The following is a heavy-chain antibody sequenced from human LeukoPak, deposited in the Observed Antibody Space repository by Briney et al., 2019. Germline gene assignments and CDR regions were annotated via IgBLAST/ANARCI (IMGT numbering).Heavy chain of an antibody. Sequence: GASVKVSCKASGYTFTGYYMHWVRQAPGQGLEWMGWINPNSGGTNYAQKFQGRVTMTRDTSISTAYIELSRLRSDDTAVYYCARPYYYDSPDAFDIWGQGTMVTVSS. D-gene: IGHD3-22*01. V-gene: IGHV1-2*02. CDR3: ARPYYYDSPDAFDI. J-gene: IGHJ3*02. CDR2: INPNSGGT. CDR1: GYTFTGYY.